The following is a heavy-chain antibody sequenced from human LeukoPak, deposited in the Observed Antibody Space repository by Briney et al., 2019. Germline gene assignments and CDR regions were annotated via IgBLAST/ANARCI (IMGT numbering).Heavy chain of an antibody. Sequence: GGSLRLSCAASGFAFSNFGMHWVRQAPGKGLEWVSTISGGGGSTYYADSVKGRFTISRDNSKNTLYLQVNSLRAEDTAVYYCAKGGKWDVTPFDYWGQGTLVTVSS. CDR1: GFAFSNFG. CDR3: AKGGKWDVTPFDY. CDR2: ISGGGGST. V-gene: IGHV3-23*01. J-gene: IGHJ4*02. D-gene: IGHD1-26*01.